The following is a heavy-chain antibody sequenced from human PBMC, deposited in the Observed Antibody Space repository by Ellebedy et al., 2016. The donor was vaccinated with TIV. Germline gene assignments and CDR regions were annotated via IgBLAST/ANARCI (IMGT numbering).Heavy chain of an antibody. CDR2: IIPILGIA. CDR1: GETSSSHS. J-gene: IGHJ6*02. CDR3: ARDREDSSFFRYGMDV. D-gene: IGHD6-6*01. V-gene: IGHV1-69*04. Sequence: AASVKVSCKASGETSSSHSLSWVRQAPGQGLEWMGRIIPILGIANYAQKFQGGVTITADKSTSTAYMELSSLRSEDTAVYYCARDREDSSFFRYGMDVWGQGTTVTVSS.